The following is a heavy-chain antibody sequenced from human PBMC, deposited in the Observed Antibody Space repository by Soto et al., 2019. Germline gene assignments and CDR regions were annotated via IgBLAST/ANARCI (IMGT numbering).Heavy chain of an antibody. CDR3: ARDMHAGFTHYFDP. CDR2: IFYSGTT. Sequence: PSETLSLTCTVSGGSVNSGSYYWSWIRKPPGMGLEWIGYIFYSGTTNYNPSLKSRVTTSLDISKNQFSLQLSSVTAADTAVYYCARDMHAGFTHYFDPWGQGTLVTVSS. V-gene: IGHV4-61*01. J-gene: IGHJ5*02. D-gene: IGHD1-26*01. CDR1: GGSVNSGSYY.